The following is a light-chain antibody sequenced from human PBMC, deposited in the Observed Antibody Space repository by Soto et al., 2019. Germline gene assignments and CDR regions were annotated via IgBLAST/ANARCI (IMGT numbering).Light chain of an antibody. CDR2: EGT. CDR3: CSYAGSTTYV. J-gene: IGLJ1*01. V-gene: IGLV2-23*01. Sequence: QSALTQPASVSGSPGQSTTISCTGTSRDVGSYDLVSWYQHHPGKAPKLMIYEGTKRPSGVSNRFSGSKSGNTASLAISGLQAEDEADYYCCSYAGSTTYVFGTGTKLTVL. CDR1: SRDVGSYDL.